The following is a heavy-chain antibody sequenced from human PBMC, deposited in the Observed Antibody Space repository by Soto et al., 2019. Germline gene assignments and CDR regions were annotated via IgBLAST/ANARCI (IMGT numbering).Heavy chain of an antibody. V-gene: IGHV1-18*01. Sequence: ASVKVSCKSSGYTFTSYGIIWVRQAPGQGLEWMGCISAYNGNTNYAQKLQGRVTMTTDTSTITAYMELTNLRSDDPAVYYCARVDDFGSGYYDYWSQGTMVTVSS. CDR1: GYTFTSYG. J-gene: IGHJ4*02. D-gene: IGHD3-3*01. CDR2: ISAYNGNT. CDR3: ARVDDFGSGYYDY.